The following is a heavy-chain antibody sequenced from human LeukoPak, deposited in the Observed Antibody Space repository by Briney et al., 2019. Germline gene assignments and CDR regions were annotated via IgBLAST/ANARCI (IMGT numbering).Heavy chain of an antibody. Sequence: SETLSLTCTVSGGSISSYYWSWIRQPPGKGLEWIGYIYYTGSTNYNPSLKSRVTISVDTSKNQFSLKLSSVTAADTAVYYCAGRQRWPFDYWGQGTLVTVSS. CDR1: GGSISSYY. J-gene: IGHJ4*02. D-gene: IGHD4-23*01. CDR3: AGRQRWPFDY. CDR2: IYYTGST. V-gene: IGHV4-59*01.